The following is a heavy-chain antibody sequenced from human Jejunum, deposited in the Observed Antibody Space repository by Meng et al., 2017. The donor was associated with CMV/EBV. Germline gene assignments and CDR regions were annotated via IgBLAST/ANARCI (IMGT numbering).Heavy chain of an antibody. D-gene: IGHD2-8*01. CDR3: ARDRYCTNGVCYTHFDS. J-gene: IGHJ4*02. Sequence: DPGGGWGKPGGSLRLSCAASGFTFDDYYMNWIRQAPGKGLEWVSSVSSVSSYTNYADSVKGRFTISRDNAKNSLYLQMNSLRAEDTAVYYCARDRYCTNGVCYTHFDSWGQGTLVTVSS. CDR1: GFTFDDYY. V-gene: IGHV3-11*06. CDR2: VSSVSSYT.